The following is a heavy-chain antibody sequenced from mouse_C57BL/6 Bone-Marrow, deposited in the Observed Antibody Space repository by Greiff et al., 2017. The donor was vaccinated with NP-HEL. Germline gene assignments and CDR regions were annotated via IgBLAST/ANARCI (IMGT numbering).Heavy chain of an antibody. Sequence: VQGVESGGGLVKPGGSLKLSCAASGFTFSSYAMSWVRQTPEKRLEWVATISDGGSYTYYPDNVKGRFTISRDNAKNNLHLHMSQLKSEDTAMYYCARETGTYFDVWGTGTTVTVSS. CDR1: GFTFSSYA. D-gene: IGHD4-1*01. CDR3: ARETGTYFDV. J-gene: IGHJ1*03. V-gene: IGHV5-4*01. CDR2: ISDGGSYT.